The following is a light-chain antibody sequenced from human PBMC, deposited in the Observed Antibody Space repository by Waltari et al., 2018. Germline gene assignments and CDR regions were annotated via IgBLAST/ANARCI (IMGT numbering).Light chain of an antibody. CDR2: DVS. CDR1: SSDVGSYNR. J-gene: IGLJ2*01. CDR3: SSYTSSSTVV. V-gene: IGLV2-18*02. Sequence: QSALTQPPSVSGSPGQSVTISCTGTSSDVGSYNRVSWYQQPPGTAPKLIIYDVSSRPSGVPARFSASKSGNTASLTISGLQAEDEADYSCSSYTSSSTVVFGGGTKLTVL.